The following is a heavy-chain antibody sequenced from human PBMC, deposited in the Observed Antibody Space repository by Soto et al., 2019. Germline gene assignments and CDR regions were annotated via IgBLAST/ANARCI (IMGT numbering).Heavy chain of an antibody. J-gene: IGHJ4*02. CDR2: INHSGST. Sequence: PDTLSLPFAVYCRSFRAYYCTWIPQPPGKGLEWIGEINHSGSTNYNPSLKSRVTISVDTSKNQFSLKLSSVTAADTAVYYCAIYGGNSVYFDYWGQGTLVTVSS. V-gene: IGHV4-34*01. CDR3: AIYGGNSVYFDY. CDR1: CRSFRAYY. D-gene: IGHD4-17*01.